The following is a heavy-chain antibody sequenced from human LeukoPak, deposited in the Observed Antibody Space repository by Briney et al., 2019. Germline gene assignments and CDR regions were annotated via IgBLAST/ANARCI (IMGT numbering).Heavy chain of an antibody. Sequence: GGSLRLSCAASGFTFSSYSMNWVRQAPGKGLEWVSCISSSSSYIYYADSVKGRFTISRDNAKNSLYLQMNSLRPEDTAVYYCARAHNWKYGSFDFWGQGTLVTVSS. V-gene: IGHV3-21*01. J-gene: IGHJ4*02. CDR2: ISSSSSYI. CDR1: GFTFSSYS. CDR3: ARAHNWKYGSFDF. D-gene: IGHD1-7*01.